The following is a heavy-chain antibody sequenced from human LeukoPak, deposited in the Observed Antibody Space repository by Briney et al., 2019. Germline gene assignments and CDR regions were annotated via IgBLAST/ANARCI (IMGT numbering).Heavy chain of an antibody. V-gene: IGHV1-2*02. D-gene: IGHD2-21*01. J-gene: IGHJ3*02. CDR1: GYTFTGYY. CDR2: INPNSGGT. CDR3: ARGRGAYCGGDCYSLDAFDI. Sequence: ASVKVSCKASGYTFTGYYMHWVRQAPGQGLEWMEWINPNSGGTNYAQKFQGRVTMTRDTSISTAYMELSRLRSDDTAVYYCARGRGAYCGGDCYSLDAFDIWGQGTMVTVSS.